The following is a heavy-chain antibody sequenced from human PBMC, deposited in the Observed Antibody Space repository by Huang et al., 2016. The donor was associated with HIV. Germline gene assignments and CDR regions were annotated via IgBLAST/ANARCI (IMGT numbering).Heavy chain of an antibody. CDR3: TRGFRAKPGDY. J-gene: IGHJ4*02. Sequence: EVDLVQSGGGLVQPGRSLRLSCVGSGFTFRSYWMNWVRQPPGGGLEWVATINQDGSERFYVDSVRGRFAISRDNANDSLSLQLNSLKGEDSAIYFCTRGFRAKPGDYWGQGSLVTVSS. CDR1: GFTFRSYW. V-gene: IGHV3-7*01. CDR2: INQDGSER.